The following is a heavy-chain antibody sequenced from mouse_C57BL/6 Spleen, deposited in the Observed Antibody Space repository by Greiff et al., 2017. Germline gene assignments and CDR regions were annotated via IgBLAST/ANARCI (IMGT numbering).Heavy chain of an antibody. CDR3: ARDQTGTMDY. CDR2: INYDGSST. Sequence: EVQLQESEGGLVQPGSSMKLSCTASGFTFSDYYMAWVRQVPEKGLEWVANINYDGSSTYYLDSLKSRFIISRDNAKNILYLQMSSLKSEDTATYYCARDQTGTMDYWGQGTTLTVSS. V-gene: IGHV5-16*01. D-gene: IGHD4-1*01. J-gene: IGHJ2*01. CDR1: GFTFSDYY.